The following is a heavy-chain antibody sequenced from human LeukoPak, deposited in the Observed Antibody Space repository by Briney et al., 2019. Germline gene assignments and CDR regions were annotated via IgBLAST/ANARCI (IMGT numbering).Heavy chain of an antibody. Sequence: PSETLSLTCAVYGGSFSGYYWNWIRQRQPAGKGLEWIGHIQIGGSTNYNPSLKSRITISVDTSKNQFSLKLSSVTAADTAVYYCARGITGITATGSEWGQGTLVTVSS. CDR1: GGSFSGYY. V-gene: IGHV4-59*10. D-gene: IGHD6-13*01. CDR2: IQIGGST. CDR3: ARGITGITATGSE. J-gene: IGHJ4*02.